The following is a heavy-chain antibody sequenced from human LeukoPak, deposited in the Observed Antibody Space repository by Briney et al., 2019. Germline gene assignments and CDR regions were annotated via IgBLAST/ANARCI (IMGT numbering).Heavy chain of an antibody. V-gene: IGHV4-59*11. D-gene: IGHD5-18*01. Sequence: SETLSLTCTASGGSISSHYWSWIRQPPGKGLEWIGYIYYSGSTNYNPSLKSRVTISVDTSKNQFSLKLSSVTAADTAVYYCARGYSYGYYYYYMDVWGKGTTVTVSS. J-gene: IGHJ6*03. CDR1: GGSISSHY. CDR3: ARGYSYGYYYYYMDV. CDR2: IYYSGST.